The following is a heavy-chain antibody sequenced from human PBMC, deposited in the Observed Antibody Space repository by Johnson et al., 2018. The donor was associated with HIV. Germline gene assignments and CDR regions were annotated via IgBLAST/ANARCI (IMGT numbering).Heavy chain of an antibody. CDR1: GFKFDDYA. Sequence: EVQLVESGGGLAEPGRSLRLSCEASGFKFDDYAMHWVRQFPGKGLEWVSGISWNSGSIDYADSVKGRFSISRDNPKKSLYLQMNGLRAEDTALYYCAKDTLLESGFDIWGQGTMVTVSS. V-gene: IGHV3-9*01. J-gene: IGHJ3*02. CDR3: AKDTLLESGFDI. CDR2: ISWNSGSI. D-gene: IGHD3-3*02.